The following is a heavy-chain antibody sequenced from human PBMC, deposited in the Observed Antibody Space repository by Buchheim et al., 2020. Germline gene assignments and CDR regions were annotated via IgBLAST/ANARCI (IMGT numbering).Heavy chain of an antibody. J-gene: IGHJ6*02. CDR1: GFTVTSKY. CDR3: SKDRPATVTTQYYDFPGVDV. CDR2: IYSEGSDGST. V-gene: IGHV3-66*01. Sequence: EVQLVESGGGLVQPGGSLRLSCAASGFTVTSKYMGWVRQAPGKGLEWVSVIYSEGSDGSTYYADSVRGRFTISRDHSKNTLSLQMNSLRAEDTAVYFCSKDRPATVTTQYYDFPGVDVWGQGTT. D-gene: IGHD4-17*01.